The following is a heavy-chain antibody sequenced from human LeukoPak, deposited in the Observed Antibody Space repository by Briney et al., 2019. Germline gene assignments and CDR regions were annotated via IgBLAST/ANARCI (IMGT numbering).Heavy chain of an antibody. J-gene: IGHJ6*03. CDR1: GFTFSSYA. CDR2: ISGSGGST. CDR3: AKAPRVYYYYYMDV. Sequence: GGSLRLSCAASGFTFSSYAMSWVRQAPGKGLEWVSGISGSGGSTYYADSVKGRFTISRDNSKNTLYLQMNSLRAEDTAVYYCAKAPRVYYYYYMDVWGKGTTVTVSS. V-gene: IGHV3-23*01.